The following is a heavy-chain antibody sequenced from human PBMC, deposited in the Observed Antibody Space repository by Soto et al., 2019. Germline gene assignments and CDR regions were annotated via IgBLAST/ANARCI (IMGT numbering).Heavy chain of an antibody. J-gene: IGHJ4*02. Sequence: QVQLVESGGGLVKPGGSLRLSCAASGFTFSDLYMTWIRQAPGEGLEWISYISGGGETIHYADSVRGRFTVSRDNARKSLYLQMNSLRAEDTAVYYCASDPYYYASGYWGQGTLVTVSS. V-gene: IGHV3-11*01. CDR2: ISGGGETI. CDR1: GFTFSDLY. D-gene: IGHD3-10*01. CDR3: ASDPYYYASGY.